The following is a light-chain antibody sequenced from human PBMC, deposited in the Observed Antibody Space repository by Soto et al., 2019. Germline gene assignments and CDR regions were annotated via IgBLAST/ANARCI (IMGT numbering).Light chain of an antibody. CDR2: GAS. V-gene: IGKV3-20*01. Sequence: EIVFTQSPYTLSLSPGERASLSCRASQSVSSSFLAWYQQKPGQAPRLLIYGASSRATGIPDRFSGSGSGTDFTLTISRLEPEDFAVYYCQQYDTSTRTFGQGTKVDIK. CDR3: QQYDTSTRT. J-gene: IGKJ1*01. CDR1: QSVSSSF.